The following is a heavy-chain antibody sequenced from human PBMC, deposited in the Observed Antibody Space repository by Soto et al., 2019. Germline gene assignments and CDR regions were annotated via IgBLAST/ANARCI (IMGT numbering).Heavy chain of an antibody. CDR3: ARRAETNGWNGFGADKYYFDF. CDR1: GYTFTSYD. V-gene: IGHV1-8*01. D-gene: IGHD1-1*01. J-gene: IGHJ4*02. CDR2: MNTSTGNS. Sequence: ASVKVSCRASGYTFTSYDIYWVRQATGQGLEWMGWMNTSTGNSGYAQKFQGRVTMTSDTSISTAHMELSSLRSEDTAVYYCARRAETNGWNGFGADKYYFDFWGQGTLVPVSP.